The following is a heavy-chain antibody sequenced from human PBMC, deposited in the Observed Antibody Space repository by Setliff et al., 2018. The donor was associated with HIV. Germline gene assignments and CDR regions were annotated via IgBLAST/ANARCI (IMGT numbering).Heavy chain of an antibody. J-gene: IGHJ4*02. V-gene: IGHV1-18*01. D-gene: IGHD3-22*01. CDR1: GYMFIAYG. Sequence: GASVKVSCKTSGYMFIAYGMSWVRRAPGQGLEWMGWIGPYNDRAEYAQEFQGRVSLTIDTSASTAYMELRSLRSDDTAVYYCVRGSGYYYFDNWGQGALVTVSS. CDR2: IGPYNDRA. CDR3: VRGSGYYYFDN.